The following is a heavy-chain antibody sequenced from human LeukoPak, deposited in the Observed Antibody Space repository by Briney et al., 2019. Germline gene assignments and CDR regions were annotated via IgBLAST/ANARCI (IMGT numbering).Heavy chain of an antibody. CDR1: GFPSRSGFS. CDR3: ARVGAIPGIDP. CDR2: ISYSATT. D-gene: IGHD3-16*01. V-gene: IGHV4-38-2*01. J-gene: IGHJ5*02. Sequence: PSETLSLTCAVFGFPSRSGFSWAWIRQSPGKGLEWIASISYSATTYYKPSLESRLFISADTSNNQFSVRLTSVTAADTDVYYCARVGAIPGIDPWGQGILVTVSS.